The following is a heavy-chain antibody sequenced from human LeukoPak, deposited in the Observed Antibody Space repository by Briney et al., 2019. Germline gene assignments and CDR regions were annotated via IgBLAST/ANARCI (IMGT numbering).Heavy chain of an antibody. V-gene: IGHV6-1*01. Sequence: SQTLSLTCAISGASVSSNSATWNWIRQSPSRGLEWLGRTYYRSKWYYDYAVSVKSRITVNPDTSKNRFSLQLNSVTPEDTAVYYCARDPAYTSGWTKNAFDIWGQGTMVTVSS. CDR2: TYYRSKWYY. CDR1: GASVSSNSAT. CDR3: ARDPAYTSGWTKNAFDI. D-gene: IGHD6-19*01. J-gene: IGHJ3*02.